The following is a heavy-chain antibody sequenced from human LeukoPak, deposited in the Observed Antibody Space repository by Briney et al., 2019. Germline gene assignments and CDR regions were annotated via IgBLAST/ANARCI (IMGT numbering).Heavy chain of an antibody. D-gene: IGHD2-8*01. V-gene: IGHV3-23*01. CDR1: GFSFSINA. J-gene: IGHJ4*02. CDR3: AKAYGTNGYFQLPIDF. CDR2: VSGDVATT. Sequence: PGGSLRLSCAASGFSFSINAMTWVCQAPGKGRECVSAVSGDVATTDYADSMRGRFTIYRDNSKNTLYLQMNSLRAEDTAIYYCAKAYGTNGYFQLPIDFWGQGTLVTVSS.